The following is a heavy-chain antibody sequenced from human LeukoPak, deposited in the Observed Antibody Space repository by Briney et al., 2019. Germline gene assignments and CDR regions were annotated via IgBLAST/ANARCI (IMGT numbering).Heavy chain of an antibody. V-gene: IGHV1-69*05. CDR1: GGTFSSYA. J-gene: IGHJ4*02. CDR3: ARGWIAAHYYFDY. Sequence: GASVEVSCKASGGTFSSYAISWVRQAPGQGLEWMGGIIPIFGTANYAQKFQGRVTITTDESTSTAYMELSSLRSEDTAVYYCARGWIAAHYYFDYWGQGTLVTVSS. CDR2: IIPIFGTA. D-gene: IGHD6-6*01.